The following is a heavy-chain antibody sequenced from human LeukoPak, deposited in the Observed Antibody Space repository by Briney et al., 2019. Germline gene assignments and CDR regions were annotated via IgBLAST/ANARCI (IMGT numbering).Heavy chain of an antibody. V-gene: IGHV1-69*04. Sequence: ASVKVSCKASGGTFSSYAISWVRQAPGQGLEWMGRIIPILGIANYAQKFQGRVTITADKSTSTAYMELSSLRSEDTAVYYCAGDSSRIAAAGKGDYYYGMDVWGQGTTVTVSS. D-gene: IGHD6-13*01. J-gene: IGHJ6*02. CDR3: AGDSSRIAAAGKGDYYYGMDV. CDR2: IIPILGIA. CDR1: GGTFSSYA.